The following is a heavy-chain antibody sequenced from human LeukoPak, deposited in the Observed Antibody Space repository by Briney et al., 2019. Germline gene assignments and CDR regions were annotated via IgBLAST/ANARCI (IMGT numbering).Heavy chain of an antibody. D-gene: IGHD3-10*01. CDR1: GGSISSYY. V-gene: IGHV4-59*01. CDR2: IYYSGST. CDR3: ARADATMVRGVIIASEFDY. Sequence: SETLSLTCTVSGGSISSYYWSWIRQPPGKGLEWIGYIYYSGSTNYNPSLKSRVTISVDTSKNQFSLKLSSVTAADTAVYYCARADATMVRGVIIASEFDYWGQGTLVTVSS. J-gene: IGHJ4*02.